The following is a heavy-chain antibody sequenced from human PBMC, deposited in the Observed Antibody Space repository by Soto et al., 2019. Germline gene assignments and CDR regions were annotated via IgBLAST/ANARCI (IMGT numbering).Heavy chain of an antibody. D-gene: IGHD1-1*01. CDR1: GFTFSSYS. CDR3: ARDRDWNDPDDAFDI. J-gene: IGHJ3*02. V-gene: IGHV3-21*01. Sequence: EVQLVESGGGLVKPGGSLRLSCAASGFTFSSYSMNWVRQAPGKGLEWVSSISSSSSNIYYADSVKGRFTISRDNAKNSLYLQMNRLRAEDTAVYYCARDRDWNDPDDAFDIWGQGTMVTVSS. CDR2: ISSSSSNI.